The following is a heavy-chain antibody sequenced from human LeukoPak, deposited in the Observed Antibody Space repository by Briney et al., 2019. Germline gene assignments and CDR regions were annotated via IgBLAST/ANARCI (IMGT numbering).Heavy chain of an antibody. D-gene: IGHD4-17*01. V-gene: IGHV1-2*02. Sequence: GASVKVSCKASEYTFTGYYIHWVRQAAGQGLEWRGWINPNSGGTDYAQKFQGRVTLTRDTSISTDYMDLSRLISDDTAVYYCARGPNGDYVAFYWFDPWGQGTLVTVSS. CDR3: ARGPNGDYVAFYWFDP. CDR1: EYTFTGYY. CDR2: INPNSGGT. J-gene: IGHJ5*02.